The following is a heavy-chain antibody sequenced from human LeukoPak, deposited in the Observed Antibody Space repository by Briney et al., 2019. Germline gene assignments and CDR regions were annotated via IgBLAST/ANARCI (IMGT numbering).Heavy chain of an antibody. D-gene: IGHD3-22*01. V-gene: IGHV4-59*01. J-gene: IGHJ3*02. CDR3: ARDKVSYYYDSSGLDAFDI. Sequence: XLXWIGXXYYSGSTNYNPSPKSRVTISVDTSKNQFSLKLSSVTAADTAVYYCARDKVSYYYDSSGLDAFDIWGQGTMVTVSS. CDR2: XYYSGST.